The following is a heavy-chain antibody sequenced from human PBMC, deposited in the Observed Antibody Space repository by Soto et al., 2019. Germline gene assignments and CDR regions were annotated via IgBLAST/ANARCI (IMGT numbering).Heavy chain of an antibody. CDR3: VKVSTFYDILTGYYSANFFDP. V-gene: IGHV3-64D*06. CDR2: ISSDGDIT. CDR1: GFTFSEYS. Sequence: PAGSLRLSCSDSGFTFSEYSMHWVRQAPGKGLQYVSTISSDGDITYYADSVKGRFTISRDNSKNTLYLQMNSLIPEHTAVYYCVKVSTFYDILTGYYSANFFDPWGQGTLVTVSS. J-gene: IGHJ5*02. D-gene: IGHD3-9*01.